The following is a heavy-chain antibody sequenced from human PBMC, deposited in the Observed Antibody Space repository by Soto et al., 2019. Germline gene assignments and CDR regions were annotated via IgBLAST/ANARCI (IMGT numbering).Heavy chain of an antibody. Sequence: GGSLRLSCAASGFTFSSYAMHWVRQAPGKGLEWVAVISYDGSNKYYADSVKGRFTISRDNSKNTLYLQMNSLRAEDTAVYYCARDRIAARPRISGGFGYWGQGTLVTVSS. CDR3: ARDRIAARPRISGGFGY. V-gene: IGHV3-30-3*01. CDR1: GFTFSSYA. CDR2: ISYDGSNK. D-gene: IGHD6-6*01. J-gene: IGHJ4*02.